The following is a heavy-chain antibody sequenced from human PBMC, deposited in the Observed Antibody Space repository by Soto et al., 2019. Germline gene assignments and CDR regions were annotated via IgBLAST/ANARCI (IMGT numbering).Heavy chain of an antibody. CDR2: IYYSGST. Sequence: QVQLQESGPGLVKPSETLSLTCTVSGGSISSYYWSWIRQPPGKGLEWIGYIYYSGSTNYNPSLKSRVTISVDTSKNQFSLKLSSVTAADTAVYYCARSRGDVVVPAAISFYFDYWGQGTLVTVSS. CDR3: ARSRGDVVVPAAISFYFDY. V-gene: IGHV4-59*01. CDR1: GGSISSYY. D-gene: IGHD2-2*02. J-gene: IGHJ4*02.